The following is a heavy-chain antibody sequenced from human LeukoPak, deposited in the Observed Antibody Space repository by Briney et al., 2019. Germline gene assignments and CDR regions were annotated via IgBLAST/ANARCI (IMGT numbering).Heavy chain of an antibody. D-gene: IGHD3-10*01. J-gene: IGHJ4*02. CDR2: INPNSGGT. Sequence: GASVKVSCKTSGYTFTGYYMHWVRQAPGQGLEWMGWINPNSGGTNYAQKFQGRVTMTRDTSISTAYMELSRLRSDDTAVYYCARGSWFGELLLGNWGQGTLVTVSS. CDR1: GYTFTGYY. V-gene: IGHV1-2*02. CDR3: ARGSWFGELLLGN.